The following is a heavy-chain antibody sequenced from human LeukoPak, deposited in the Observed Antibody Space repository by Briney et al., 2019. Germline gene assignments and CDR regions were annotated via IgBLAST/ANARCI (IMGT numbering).Heavy chain of an antibody. CDR1: GGSFSGYY. Sequence: SETLSLTCSVYGGSFSGYYWSWIRQPPGKGLEWIAEINHSGSTNYNPSLKSRVTISVDTSKNQFSLKLSSVTAADTAVYYCATCSGWNYYYYYMDVWGKGTTVTVSS. D-gene: IGHD6-19*01. J-gene: IGHJ6*03. CDR2: INHSGST. CDR3: ATCSGWNYYYYYMDV. V-gene: IGHV4-34*01.